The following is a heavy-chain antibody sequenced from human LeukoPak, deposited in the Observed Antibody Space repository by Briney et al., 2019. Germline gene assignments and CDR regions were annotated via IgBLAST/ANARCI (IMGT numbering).Heavy chain of an antibody. CDR2: IYPADSDI. Sequence: GEPLKISCKGSGYSINNYWIGWVRQMPGKGLEWMGIIYPADSDIRYSPSFQGQVTISADKSISTAYLQWSSLKASDTAMYYCARQEYCSGGSCYTWSDPWGQGTLVTVSS. CDR3: ARQEYCSGGSCYTWSDP. J-gene: IGHJ5*02. V-gene: IGHV5-51*01. CDR1: GYSINNYW. D-gene: IGHD2-15*01.